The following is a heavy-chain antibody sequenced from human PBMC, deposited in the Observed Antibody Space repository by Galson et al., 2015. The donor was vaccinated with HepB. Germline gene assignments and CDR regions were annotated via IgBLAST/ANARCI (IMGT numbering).Heavy chain of an antibody. J-gene: IGHJ4*02. D-gene: IGHD3-16*01. Sequence: SLRLSCAASGFTFSKHAMSWVRQAPGKGLEWVSGISANGDNTHYGDSVKGRFTISRDNSKNSLYLQLDSLSVDDTAVYYCAKGVMITFGELYAGDDWGQGTLVTVSS. CDR3: AKGVMITFGELYAGDD. CDR2: ISANGDNT. V-gene: IGHV3-23*01. CDR1: GFTFSKHA.